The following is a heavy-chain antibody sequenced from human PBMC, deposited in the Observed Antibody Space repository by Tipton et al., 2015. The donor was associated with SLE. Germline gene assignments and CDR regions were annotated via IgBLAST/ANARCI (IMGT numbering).Heavy chain of an antibody. Sequence: QSGPEVKNPGSSVKVSCKASGGTLNSYAISWVRQAPGQGLEWMGGIIPIFGTTEYAQKFQGRVTIITDKSTSTAYMELSSLRSEDTAVYYCATGRLGYYYYYMDVWGKGTSVTVSS. D-gene: IGHD3-16*01. CDR2: IIPIFGTT. J-gene: IGHJ6*03. CDR1: GGTLNSYA. CDR3: ATGRLGYYYYYMDV. V-gene: IGHV1-69*05.